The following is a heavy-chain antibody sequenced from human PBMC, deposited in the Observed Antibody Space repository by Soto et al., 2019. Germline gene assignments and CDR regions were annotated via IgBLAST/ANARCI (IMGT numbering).Heavy chain of an antibody. CDR3: ARPDSSSWAASFDY. D-gene: IGHD6-13*01. CDR2: SSFTGNT. Sequence: KPSETLSLTCTVSGDSIDSTNNYYWAWIRQPPGKGLEWIGSSSFTGNTFFNPSLKSRVNIFIDTSKNQFSLRVYSVTAADTAIYYCARPDSSSWAASFDYWGRGTLVTVSS. CDR1: GDSIDSTNNYY. V-gene: IGHV4-39*01. J-gene: IGHJ4*02.